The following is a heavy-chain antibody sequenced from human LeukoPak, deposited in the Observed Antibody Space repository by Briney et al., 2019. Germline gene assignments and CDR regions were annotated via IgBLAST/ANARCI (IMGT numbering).Heavy chain of an antibody. CDR3: ARDPVGSSSWDYYYYMDV. V-gene: IGHV4-59*01. Sequence: PSETLSLTCTVSGGSISSYYWSWIRQPPGKGLEWIGYIYYSGSTNYNPSLKSRVTISVDTSKNQFSLKLSSVTAADTAVYYCARDPVGSSSWDYYYYMDVWGKGTTVTVSS. J-gene: IGHJ6*03. D-gene: IGHD6-13*01. CDR2: IYYSGST. CDR1: GGSISSYY.